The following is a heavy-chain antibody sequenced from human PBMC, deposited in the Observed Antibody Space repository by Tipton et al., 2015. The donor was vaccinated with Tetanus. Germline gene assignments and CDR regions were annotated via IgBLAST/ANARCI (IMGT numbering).Heavy chain of an antibody. J-gene: IGHJ4*02. CDR2: IYFSRST. D-gene: IGHD6-6*01. CDR3: ARDQARGARGWNYFDS. V-gene: IGHV4-31*03. CDR1: GGSLSRGGYY. Sequence: LRLSCTVSGGSLSRGGYYWTWIRQNPGKGLEWIGDIYFSRSTYYNPSLKSRVTISVDTSKNQFSLRLNSVTAADTAVYYCARDQARGARGWNYFDSWGQGTLVTVSS.